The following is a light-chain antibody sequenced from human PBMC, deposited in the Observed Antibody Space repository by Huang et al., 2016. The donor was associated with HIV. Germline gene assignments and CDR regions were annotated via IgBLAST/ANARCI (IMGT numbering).Light chain of an antibody. CDR3: LQDYNYTFT. CDR1: QGIRND. V-gene: IGKV1-6*01. Sequence: AIQMTQSPSSLSASVVDRVTITCRASQGIRNDLGWYQQKPGKAPKLLIYAASSLQSGVPSRFSGSGSCTDFTLTISSLQPEDFATYYCLQDYNYTFTFGPGTKVDIK. CDR2: AAS. J-gene: IGKJ3*01.